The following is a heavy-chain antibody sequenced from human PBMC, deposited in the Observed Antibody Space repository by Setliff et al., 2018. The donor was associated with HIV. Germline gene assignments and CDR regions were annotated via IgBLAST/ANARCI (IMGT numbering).Heavy chain of an antibody. CDR2: INPNSGNP. CDR3: ARLVDTPMRAQPLDH. Sequence: ASVKVSCKASGYTFASHAVNWVRQAPGQGLVWMGWINPNSGNPTYAEGFTGRFVFSVDTSVSTAYLQISNLTADDTAVYYCARLVDTPMRAQPLDHWGQGTLVTVS. CDR1: GYTFASHA. V-gene: IGHV7-4-1*02. D-gene: IGHD5-18*01. J-gene: IGHJ4*02.